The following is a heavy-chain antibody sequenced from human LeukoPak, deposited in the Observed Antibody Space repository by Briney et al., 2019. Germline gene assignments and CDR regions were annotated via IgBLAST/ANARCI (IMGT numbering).Heavy chain of an antibody. CDR2: ISSSSSYI. CDR1: GFTFSSYS. V-gene: IGHV3-21*01. CDR3: ARVMVGSSSGGSGFDY. J-gene: IGHJ4*02. D-gene: IGHD6-6*01. Sequence: GGSLRLSCAASGFTFSSYSMNWVRQAPGKGLEWVSSISSSSSYIYYADSVKGRFTISRDNAKNSLYLQMNSLRAEGTAVYYCARVMVGSSSGGSGFDYWGQGTLVTVSS.